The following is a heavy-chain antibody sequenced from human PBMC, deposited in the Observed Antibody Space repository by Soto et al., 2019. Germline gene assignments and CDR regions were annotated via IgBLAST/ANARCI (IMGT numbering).Heavy chain of an antibody. CDR2: IYHSGST. CDR1: GYSISSGHY. V-gene: IGHV4-38-2*01. CDR3: ARGGYCSGGSCYPGIDAFDI. Sequence: SKTLSLTCAVSGYSISSGHYWGWIRQPPGKGLEWIGSIYHSGSTYYNPSLKSRVTISVDTSKNQFSLKLSSVTAADTAVYYCARGGYCSGGSCYPGIDAFDIWGQGTMVTVSS. J-gene: IGHJ3*02. D-gene: IGHD2-15*01.